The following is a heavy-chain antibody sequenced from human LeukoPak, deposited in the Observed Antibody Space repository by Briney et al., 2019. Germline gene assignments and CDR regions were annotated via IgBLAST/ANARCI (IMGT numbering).Heavy chain of an antibody. J-gene: IGHJ5*02. CDR3: ARGTTTPKRAIDP. D-gene: IGHD2/OR15-2a*01. CDR2: IYYSGST. V-gene: IGHV4-39*01. Sequence: SETLSLTCTVSGGSISSSSYYWGWIRQPPGKGLDWIGSIYYSGSTYYNPSLKSRVTISVDTSKNQFSLKLSSVTAADTAVYYCARGTTTPKRAIDPWGQGTLVTVSS. CDR1: GGSISSSSYY.